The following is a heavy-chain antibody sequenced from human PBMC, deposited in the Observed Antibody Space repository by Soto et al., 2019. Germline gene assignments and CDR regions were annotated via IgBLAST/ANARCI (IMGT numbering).Heavy chain of an antibody. V-gene: IGHV1-18*01. J-gene: IGHJ4*01. CDR1: GYTFTNYD. D-gene: IGHD3-9*01. Sequence: ASVKVSCKASGYTFTNYDISWVRQAPGQGLEWMGWISANNGNANYAQNLQGRVTMTTDTSTSTTYMEVRSLRSDDTAVYYCARAFYYDILTGSSAFDYWGQ. CDR2: ISANNGNA. CDR3: ARAFYYDILTGSSAFDY.